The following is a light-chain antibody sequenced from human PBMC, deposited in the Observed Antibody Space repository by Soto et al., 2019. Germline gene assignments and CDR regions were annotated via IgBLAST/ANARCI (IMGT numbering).Light chain of an antibody. CDR2: WAS. CDR3: QQYYSAPWT. CDR1: QSILYSSNNKNH. Sequence: DIVMTQSPDSLALSLGERATINCKSSQSILYSSNNKNHLAWYQQKAGQPPKLLIYWASTRESGVPDRFTGSGSGTDFTLTISSLQAEDVAVYYCQQYYSAPWTLGQGTKVDIK. V-gene: IGKV4-1*01. J-gene: IGKJ1*01.